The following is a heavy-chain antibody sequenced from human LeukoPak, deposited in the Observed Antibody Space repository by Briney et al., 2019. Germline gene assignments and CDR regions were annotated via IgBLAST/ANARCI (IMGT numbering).Heavy chain of an antibody. J-gene: IGHJ5*02. CDR3: ARGLVAAGNPFDP. CDR2: IGTTVGNT. V-gene: IGHV3-23*01. D-gene: IGHD6-13*01. Sequence: GGSLRLSCAASGFTFATAGLSWVRQAPGKGPEWVSSIGTTVGNTYYADSVKGRFTISRDNSRNTLYLQMNSLRAEDTAVYYCARGLVAAGNPFDPWGQGTLVTVSS. CDR1: GFTFATAG.